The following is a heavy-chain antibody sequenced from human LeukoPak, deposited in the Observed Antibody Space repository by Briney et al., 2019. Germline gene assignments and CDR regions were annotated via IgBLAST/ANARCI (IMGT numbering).Heavy chain of an antibody. CDR3: ARWTMVRGAKGYFQH. J-gene: IGHJ1*01. V-gene: IGHV4-59*01. D-gene: IGHD3-10*01. CDR1: GGSISSYY. Sequence: SETLSLTCTVSGGSISSYYWSWLRQPPGKGLEWIGYIYYSGSTNYNPSLKSRVTISVDTSKNQFSLKLSSVTAADTAVYYCARWTMVRGAKGYFQHWGQGTLVTVSS. CDR2: IYYSGST.